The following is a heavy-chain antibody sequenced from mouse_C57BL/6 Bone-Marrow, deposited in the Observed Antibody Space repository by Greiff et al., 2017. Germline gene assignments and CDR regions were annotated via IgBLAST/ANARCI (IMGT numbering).Heavy chain of an antibody. CDR1: GFSLTSYG. Sequence: VQLQQSGPGLVQPSQSLSITCTVSGFSLTSYGVHWVRQSPGTGLEWLGVIWGGGSTDYNAAFISRLSISKDNSKSQVFFKMNSLQADDTAIYYCASSLYYYAMDYWGQGTSVTVSS. CDR2: IWGGGST. CDR3: ASSLYYYAMDY. V-gene: IGHV2-2*01. D-gene: IGHD6-5*01. J-gene: IGHJ4*01.